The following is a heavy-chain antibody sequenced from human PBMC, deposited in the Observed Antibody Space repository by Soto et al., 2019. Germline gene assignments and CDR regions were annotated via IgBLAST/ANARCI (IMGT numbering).Heavy chain of an antibody. V-gene: IGHV3-23*01. J-gene: IGHJ4*02. CDR1: GFTFSSYW. D-gene: IGHD2-21*02. Sequence: HPGGSLRLSCAASGFTFSSYWMSWVRQAPGKGLEWVSYIGSSGGTTYYTNSVKGRFTISRDNSKNTLYLQMNSLRAEDTAIYYCARIRVTARSPIDYWGQGTLVTVSS. CDR2: IGSSGGTT. CDR3: ARIRVTARSPIDY.